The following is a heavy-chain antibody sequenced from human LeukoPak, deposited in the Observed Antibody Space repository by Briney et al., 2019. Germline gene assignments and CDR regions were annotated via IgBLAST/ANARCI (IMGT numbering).Heavy chain of an antibody. V-gene: IGHV4-59*01. CDR3: ARDVGNSYGYAFGY. CDR1: GDSMSDNF. D-gene: IGHD5-18*01. J-gene: IGHJ4*02. CDR2: VSNSGST. Sequence: SETLSLTCTVSGDSMSDNFWSWIRQPPGKGLESIGYVSNSGSTNYNPPLKGQVTISRDTSKNQFSLKVTSVTAADTAVYYCARDVGNSYGYAFGYWGQGTLVIVSS.